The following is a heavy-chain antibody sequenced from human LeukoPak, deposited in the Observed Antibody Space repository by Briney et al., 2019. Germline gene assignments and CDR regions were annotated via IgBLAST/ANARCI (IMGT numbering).Heavy chain of an antibody. Sequence: SETLSLTCTVYGGSFSGYYWSWIRQPPGKGLEWIGSIYYSGSTYYNPSLKSRVTISVDTSKNQFSLKLSSVTAADTAVYYCARHVPLGSDSSGYYSTSEGTFDYWGQGTLVTVSS. V-gene: IGHV4-39*01. J-gene: IGHJ4*02. CDR3: ARHVPLGSDSSGYYSTSEGTFDY. D-gene: IGHD3-22*01. CDR1: GGSFSGYY. CDR2: IYYSGST.